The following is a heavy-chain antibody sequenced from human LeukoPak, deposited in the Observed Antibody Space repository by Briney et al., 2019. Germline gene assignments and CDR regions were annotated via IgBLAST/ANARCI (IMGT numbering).Heavy chain of an antibody. CDR1: GYTFINYY. J-gene: IGHJ5*02. V-gene: IGHV1-2*02. D-gene: IGHD6-19*01. Sequence: ASVKVCCKASGYTFINYYIHWVRQAPGQGLEWMGWINPNGGGTIYSQNLQGRVTMTSDTSISTAYMEVTRLRSDDTAVYYCARDGGWGYNWFDPWGQGTLLTVSS. CDR3: ARDGGWGYNWFDP. CDR2: INPNGGGT.